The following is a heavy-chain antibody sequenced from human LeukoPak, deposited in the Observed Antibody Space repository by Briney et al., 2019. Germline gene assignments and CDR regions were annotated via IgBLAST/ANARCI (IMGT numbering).Heavy chain of an antibody. CDR3: AKGGYDYVEVAYFDY. J-gene: IGHJ4*02. V-gene: IGHV3-23*01. CDR2: IIGSSGST. CDR1: GFTFSNYA. Sequence: GGSLRLSCAASGFTFSNYAMNWVRQAPGKGLEWVSTIIGSSGSTFYADSVKGRFTISKDTSRNTLYLHMSSLRADDTAVYYCAKGGYDYVEVAYFDYWGQGTLVTVSS. D-gene: IGHD5-12*01.